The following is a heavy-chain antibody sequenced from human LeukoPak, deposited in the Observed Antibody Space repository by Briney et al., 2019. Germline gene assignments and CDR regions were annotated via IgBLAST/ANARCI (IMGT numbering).Heavy chain of an antibody. V-gene: IGHV4-59*08. CDR3: ARSHNSRYFDY. Sequence: SETLSLTCTVSGGSISIYYWNWIRQPPGKEPEWIGFIYYSGSTSYNPSLRGRVTISVDTSKNQPSLNLSSVTAADTAVYYCARSHNSRYFDYWGQGTLVAVSS. CDR1: GGSISIYY. CDR2: IYYSGST. J-gene: IGHJ4*02. D-gene: IGHD6-13*01.